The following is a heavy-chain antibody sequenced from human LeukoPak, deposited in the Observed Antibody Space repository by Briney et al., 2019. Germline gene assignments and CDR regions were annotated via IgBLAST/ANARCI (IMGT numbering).Heavy chain of an antibody. CDR3: ARGYLGSGGTYFDY. Sequence: GRSVSLSCAASGSNFKTHSIHWVRQAPGKGLNWVAGISYDGDNKYYADSGKGRFAVSRDNSKNPVDLQMDSLTPEDTGLYYCARGYLGSGGTYFDYWGQGSLVTVSS. V-gene: IGHV3-30*09. CDR2: ISYDGDNK. J-gene: IGHJ4*02. D-gene: IGHD3-10*01. CDR1: GSNFKTHS.